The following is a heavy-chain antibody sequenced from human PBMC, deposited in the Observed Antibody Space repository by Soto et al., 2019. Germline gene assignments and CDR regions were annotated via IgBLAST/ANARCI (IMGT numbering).Heavy chain of an antibody. D-gene: IGHD5-18*01. CDR2: IYHSGST. Sequence: SETLSLTCAVSGGSISSGGYSWSWIRQPPGKGLEWIGYIYHSGSTYYNPSLKSRVTISVDRSKNQFSLKLSSVTAADTAVYYCAREVTGHYYGMDVWGQGTTVTVSS. J-gene: IGHJ6*02. CDR3: AREVTGHYYGMDV. CDR1: GGSISSGGYS. V-gene: IGHV4-30-2*01.